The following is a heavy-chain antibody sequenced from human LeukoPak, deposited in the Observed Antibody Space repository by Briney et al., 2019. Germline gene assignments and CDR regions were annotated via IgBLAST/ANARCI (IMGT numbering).Heavy chain of an antibody. J-gene: IGHJ4*02. CDR2: INPNSGVT. V-gene: IGHV1-2*06. CDR1: GYTFSDYY. CDR3: ARQSEPKGDY. Sequence: ASVKVSCKASGYTFSDYYIHWVRQAPGQGLEWMGRINPNSGVTNCAKNFQGRVTITRDTSISTASMELSSLRSDDTAVYYCARQSEPKGDYWGQGTLVIVSS.